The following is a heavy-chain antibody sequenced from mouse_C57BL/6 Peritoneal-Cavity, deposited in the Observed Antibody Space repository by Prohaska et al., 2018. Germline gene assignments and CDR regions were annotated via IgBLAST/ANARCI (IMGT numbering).Heavy chain of an antibody. CDR2: IDPEDGDT. J-gene: IGHJ2*01. CDR1: GFNIKDYY. V-gene: IGHV14-1*01. Sequence: EVQLQQSGAELVRPGASVKLSCTASGFNIKDYYMHWVKQRPEQGLEWIGRIDPEDGDTEYAPKFHGNATMTADTAANTAYLQLSSLTSEDTAIYYCTTEITTVVATEFDYWGEGTTHTVSS. CDR3: TTEITTVVATEFDY. D-gene: IGHD1-1*01.